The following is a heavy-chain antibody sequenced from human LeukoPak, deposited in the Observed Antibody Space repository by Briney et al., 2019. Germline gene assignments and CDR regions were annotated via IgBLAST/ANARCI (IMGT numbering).Heavy chain of an antibody. Sequence: GGSLRLSCAASGFTFSSYGMHWVRQAPGKGLEWVAVIWYDGSNKYHADSVKGRFTISRDNSKNTLYLQMNSLRAEDTAVYYCARDLYSSGWYGGGYWGQGTLVTVSS. V-gene: IGHV3-33*01. CDR3: ARDLYSSGWYGGGY. CDR2: IWYDGSNK. D-gene: IGHD6-19*01. J-gene: IGHJ4*02. CDR1: GFTFSSYG.